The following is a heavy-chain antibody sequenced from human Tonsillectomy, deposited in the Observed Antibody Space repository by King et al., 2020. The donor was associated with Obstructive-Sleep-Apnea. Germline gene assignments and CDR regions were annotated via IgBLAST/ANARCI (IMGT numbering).Heavy chain of an antibody. J-gene: IGHJ4*02. CDR3: ARAGYSSGWYDY. D-gene: IGHD6-19*01. V-gene: IGHV1-46*01. Sequence: VQLVESGAEVKKPGASVKVSCKASGYTFTSYYMHWVRQAPGQGLEWMGIINHSGGSTSYAQKFLGRVTMTRDTSTSTVYMELSSLRSEDTAVYYCARAGYSSGWYDYWGQGTLVTVSS. CDR2: INHSGGST. CDR1: GYTFTSYY.